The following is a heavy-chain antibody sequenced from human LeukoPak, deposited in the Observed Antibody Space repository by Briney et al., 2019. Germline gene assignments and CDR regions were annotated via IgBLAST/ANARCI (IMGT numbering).Heavy chain of an antibody. Sequence: SQTLSLTCTVSGGSISSGDYYWSWIRQPPGKGLEWIGYIYYSGSTYYNPCLKSRVTISVDTSKNQFSLKLSSVTAADTAVYYCARGGGIYYDSSGYPSWDYWGQGTLVTVSS. J-gene: IGHJ4*02. CDR1: GGSISSGDYY. V-gene: IGHV4-30-4*01. D-gene: IGHD3-22*01. CDR2: IYYSGST. CDR3: ARGGGIYYDSSGYPSWDY.